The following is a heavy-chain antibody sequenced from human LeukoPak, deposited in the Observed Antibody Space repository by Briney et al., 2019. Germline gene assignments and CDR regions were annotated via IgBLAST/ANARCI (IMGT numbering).Heavy chain of an antibody. CDR1: GFTFSSYA. D-gene: IGHD3-22*01. J-gene: IGHJ4*02. Sequence: GGSLRLSCAASGFTFSSYAMSWVRQAPGKGLEWVSSISGSTGSTYYADSVKGRFTISRDNAKNSLYLQMNSLRAEDTAVYYCARDVAFYDSSGYYYDPHFDYWGQGTLVTVSS. CDR3: ARDVAFYDSSGYYYDPHFDY. CDR2: ISGSTGST. V-gene: IGHV3-23*01.